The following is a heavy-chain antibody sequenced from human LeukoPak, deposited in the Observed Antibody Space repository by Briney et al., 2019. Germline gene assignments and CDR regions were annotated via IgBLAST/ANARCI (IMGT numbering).Heavy chain of an antibody. CDR2: IKQDGSEK. CDR3: AREPRQKNYDILTGYTIYYYYYMDV. CDR1: GFTFSNAW. D-gene: IGHD3-9*01. J-gene: IGHJ6*03. V-gene: IGHV3-7*01. Sequence: AGGSLRLSCAASGFTFSNAWMSWVRQAPGKGLEWVANIKQDGSEKYYVDSVKGRFTISRDNAKNSLYLQMNSLRAEDTAVYYCAREPRQKNYDILTGYTIYYYYYMDVWGKGTTVTVSS.